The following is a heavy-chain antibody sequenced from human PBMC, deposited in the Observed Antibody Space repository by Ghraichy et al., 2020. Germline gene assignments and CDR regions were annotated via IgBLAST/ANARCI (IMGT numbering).Heavy chain of an antibody. D-gene: IGHD5-24*01. J-gene: IGHJ6*02. CDR2: IYYSGST. CDR3: ARETRGADQRWGGMYV. V-gene: IGHV4-59*01. CDR1: GGSISTYY. Sequence: SETLSLTCTVSGGSISTYYWSWIRQPPGKGLEWIGYIYYSGSTNYNPSFQSRVTISVDTSKNQFSLKLSSVTAADTAVYYCARETRGADQRWGGMYVGGQGTAVTVSS.